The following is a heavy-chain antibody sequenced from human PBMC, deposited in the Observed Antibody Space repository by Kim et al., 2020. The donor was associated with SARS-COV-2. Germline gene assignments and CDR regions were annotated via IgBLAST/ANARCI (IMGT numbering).Heavy chain of an antibody. CDR1: GGSISSGGYY. Sequence: SETLSLTCTVSGGSISSGGYYWSWIRQHPGKGLEWIGYIYYSGSTYYNPSLKSRVTISVDTSKNQLSLKLSSVTAADTAVYYCARGQGLITMIVVVVGAFDYGGQGTLVTVSS. CDR3: ARGQGLITMIVVVVGAFDY. V-gene: IGHV4-31*03. CDR2: IYYSGST. J-gene: IGHJ4*02. D-gene: IGHD3-22*01.